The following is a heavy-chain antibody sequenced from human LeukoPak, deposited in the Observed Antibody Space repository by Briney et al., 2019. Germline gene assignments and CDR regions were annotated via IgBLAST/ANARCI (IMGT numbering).Heavy chain of an antibody. Sequence: PGGSLRLSCTASGIVFSRTAMNWARQSPGGGLEWLLAIIGGGERPFYADSVRGRFTISRDNSKNMVYLQMNSLRVDDTAIYYCGKDGGQYSSGPEFDPRGQGDLVTVPS. CDR3: GKDGGQYSSGPEFDP. CDR2: IIGGGERP. V-gene: IGHV3-23*01. J-gene: IGHJ5*02. D-gene: IGHD6-19*01. CDR1: GIVFSRTA.